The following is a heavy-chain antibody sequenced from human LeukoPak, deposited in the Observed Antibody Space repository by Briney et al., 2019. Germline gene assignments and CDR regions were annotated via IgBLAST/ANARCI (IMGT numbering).Heavy chain of an antibody. D-gene: IGHD6-13*01. Sequence: SETLSLTCTVSGGSMSSISYYWGRIRQPPGKGLEWIGSMYYSGSTYYNPSLKSRVTISVDTSKNQFSLKLSSVTAADTAVYYCARHVTLTGIPLRQPNWFDPWGQGTLVTVSS. CDR1: GGSMSSISYY. CDR3: ARHVTLTGIPLRQPNWFDP. CDR2: MYYSGST. V-gene: IGHV4-39*01. J-gene: IGHJ5*02.